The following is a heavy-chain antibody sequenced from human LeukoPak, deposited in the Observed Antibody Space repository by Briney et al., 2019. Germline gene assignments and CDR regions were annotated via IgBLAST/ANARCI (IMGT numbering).Heavy chain of an antibody. Sequence: SVKVSCKASGGTFSSYAISWVRQAPGQGLEWMGGFIPIFGTANYAQKFQGRVTITADESTSTAYMELSSLRSEDTAVYYCARAAYYDYVWGSYRYEFDYWGQGTLVTVSS. V-gene: IGHV1-69*13. D-gene: IGHD3-16*02. CDR2: FIPIFGTA. CDR1: GGTFSSYA. CDR3: ARAAYYDYVWGSYRYEFDY. J-gene: IGHJ4*02.